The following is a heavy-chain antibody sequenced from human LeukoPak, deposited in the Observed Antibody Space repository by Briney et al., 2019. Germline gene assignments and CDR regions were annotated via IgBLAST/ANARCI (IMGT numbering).Heavy chain of an antibody. V-gene: IGHV3-74*01. J-gene: IGHJ4*02. CDR2: INTDGSST. CDR3: AKKGYAGSGTYSYYFDY. Sequence: PGGSLRLSCAASGFTFSNYWMHWVRHVPGEGLVWVSRINTDGSSTNYADSVKGRFTISRDNSQNTLYLQMNSLRAEDTAVYYCAKKGYAGSGTYSYYFDYWGQGALVTVSS. D-gene: IGHD3-10*01. CDR1: GFTFSNYW.